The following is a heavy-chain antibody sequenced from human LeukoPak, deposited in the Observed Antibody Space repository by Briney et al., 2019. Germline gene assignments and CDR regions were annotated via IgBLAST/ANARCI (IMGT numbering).Heavy chain of an antibody. J-gene: IGHJ6*03. CDR3: ARVPGYSSSWYISYYYYYYMDV. Sequence: PGGSLRLSCAASGFTFSSYGMSWVRQAPGKGLEWVSSISSSSSYIYYADSVKGRFTISRDNAKNSLYLQMNSLRAEDTAVYYCARVPGYSSSWYISYYYYYYMDVWGKGTTVTVSS. V-gene: IGHV3-21*01. CDR1: GFTFSSYG. D-gene: IGHD6-13*01. CDR2: ISSSSSYI.